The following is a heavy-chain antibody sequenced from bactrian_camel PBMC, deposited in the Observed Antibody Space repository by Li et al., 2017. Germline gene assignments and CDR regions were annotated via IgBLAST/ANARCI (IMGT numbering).Heavy chain of an antibody. CDR3: ATEDCASAAWCNREN. CDR1: GFTFSNYA. CDR2: INSGGSIT. D-gene: IGHD1*01. Sequence: VQLVESGGDLVQPGGSLRLSCAASGFTFSNYAMNWVRQAPGKGLEWQSAINSGGSITYYADSVKGRFTISRDNAKNTLYLQLNSLKTEDAAMYYCATEDCASAAWCNRENWGQGTQVTVS. V-gene: IGHV3S31*01. J-gene: IGHJ4*01.